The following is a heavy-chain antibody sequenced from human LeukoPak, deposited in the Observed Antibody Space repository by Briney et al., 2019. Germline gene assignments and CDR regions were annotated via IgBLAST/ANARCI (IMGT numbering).Heavy chain of an antibody. CDR3: ARGGYGGNSIISLFDY. J-gene: IGHJ4*02. CDR2: ISTSGDFT. CDR1: GFTFSSYA. D-gene: IGHD4-23*01. V-gene: IGHV3-23*01. Sequence: GGSLRLSCATSGFTFSSYAMNWVRQAPGKGLECVSFISTSGDFTYYAASVKGRFTVSRDNSKNTLYLQMNSLRADDTAVYYCARGGYGGNSIISLFDYWGQGTLVTVSS.